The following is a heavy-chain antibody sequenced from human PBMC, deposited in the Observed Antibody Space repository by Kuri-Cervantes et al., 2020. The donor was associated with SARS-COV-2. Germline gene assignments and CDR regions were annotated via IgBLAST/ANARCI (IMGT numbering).Heavy chain of an antibody. CDR2: ISAYNGNT. D-gene: IGHD3-22*01. J-gene: IGHJ4*02. CDR1: AYTFTSYG. V-gene: IGHV1-18*01. CDR3: ARGGYYDTSGYYPYYFDY. Sequence: ASAQVSCKASAYTFTSYGISCGRHAPGQGLEGMGWISAYNGNTNYAPKPKGRVTMTTDTSTSTAYMVLRRLRSEDTAVFYCARGGYYDTSGYYPYYFDYWGQGTLVTVSS.